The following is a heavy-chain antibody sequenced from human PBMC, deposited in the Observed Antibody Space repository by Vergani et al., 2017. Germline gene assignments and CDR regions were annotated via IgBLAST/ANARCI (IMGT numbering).Heavy chain of an antibody. D-gene: IGHD2-2*01. V-gene: IGHV4-61*02. CDR1: GGSISSGSYY. CDR3: ARDRVVVVPAAIRYYYYYGMDV. Sequence: QVQLQESGPGLVKPSQTLSLTCTVSGGSISSGSYYWSWIRQPAGKGLEWIGRIYTSGSTNYNPSLKSRVTISVDTSKHQFSLKLSSVTAADTAVYYCARDRVVVVPAAIRYYYYYGMDVWGQGTTVTVSS. CDR2: IYTSGST. J-gene: IGHJ6*02.